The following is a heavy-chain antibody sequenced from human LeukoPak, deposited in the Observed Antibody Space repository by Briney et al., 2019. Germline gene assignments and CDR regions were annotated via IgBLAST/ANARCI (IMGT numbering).Heavy chain of an antibody. V-gene: IGHV1-2*02. CDR2: INPNSGGT. J-gene: IGHJ4*02. Sequence: GASVKVSCKASGYTFTGKYMHWVRQAPGQGLEWMGWINPNSGGTNYAQKFQGRVTMTRDTSISTAYMELSSLRSDDTAVYYCARILPTYYYDRSGYSDYWGQGTLVTVSS. CDR3: ARILPTYYYDRSGYSDY. CDR1: GYTFTGKY. D-gene: IGHD3-22*01.